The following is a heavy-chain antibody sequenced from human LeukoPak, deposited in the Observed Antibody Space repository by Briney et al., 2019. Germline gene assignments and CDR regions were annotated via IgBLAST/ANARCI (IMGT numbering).Heavy chain of an antibody. D-gene: IGHD2-8*01. J-gene: IGHJ4*02. Sequence: ASVKVSCKASGYTFISYNINWLRQATGQGLEWMGLVNPRSGDAGYLQKFQDRLTIKRDSSIDTAYMDLSGLNSEDTAVYYCARGVPLGYCTYGVCYPPYYFDYWGQGTLVTASS. CDR1: GYTFISYN. V-gene: IGHV1-8*01. CDR2: VNPRSGDA. CDR3: ARGVPLGYCTYGVCYPPYYFDY.